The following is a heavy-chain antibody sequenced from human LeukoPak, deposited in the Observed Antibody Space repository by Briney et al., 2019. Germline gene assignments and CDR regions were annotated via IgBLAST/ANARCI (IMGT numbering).Heavy chain of an antibody. CDR1: GGSFSGYY. Sequence: SETLSLTCAVYGGSFSGYYWSWIRQPPGKGLEWIGEINHSGSTNYNPSLKSRVTISVDTSKNQFSLKLSSVTAADTAVYYCARVSQSSSWNDYWGQGTLVTVSS. CDR2: INHSGST. V-gene: IGHV4-34*01. D-gene: IGHD6-13*01. CDR3: ARVSQSSSWNDY. J-gene: IGHJ4*02.